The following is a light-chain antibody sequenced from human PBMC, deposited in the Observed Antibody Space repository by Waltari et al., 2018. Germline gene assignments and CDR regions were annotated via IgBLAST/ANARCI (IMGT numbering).Light chain of an antibody. Sequence: QSALTQPASVSGSPGQSITISCTGTIYDVGGYIYVSWYQQHPGKAPQLLIYDVATRPSGVSDRFAASKSGNTASLTISGLQAEDEADYYCCSHRSGNTLGVFGGGTKLTVL. V-gene: IGLV2-14*03. CDR3: CSHRSGNTLGV. CDR1: IYDVGGYIY. CDR2: DVA. J-gene: IGLJ2*01.